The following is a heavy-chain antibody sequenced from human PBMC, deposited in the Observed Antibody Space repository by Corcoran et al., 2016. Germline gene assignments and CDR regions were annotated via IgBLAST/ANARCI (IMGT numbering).Heavy chain of an antibody. D-gene: IGHD2-2*01. Sequence: QVQLVQSGAEVKKPGASVKVSCKASGYTFTSYYMHWVRQAPGQGLEWMGIINPSGGSTSYAQKFQGRVTMTRDTSTSTVYMELSSLRSEDTAVYYWESYSPLEVYGSSTSCHDYYYGMDVWGQGTTVTVSS. J-gene: IGHJ6*02. CDR1: GYTFTSYY. V-gene: IGHV1-46*01. CDR3: ESYSPLEVYGSSTSCHDYYYGMDV. CDR2: INPSGGST.